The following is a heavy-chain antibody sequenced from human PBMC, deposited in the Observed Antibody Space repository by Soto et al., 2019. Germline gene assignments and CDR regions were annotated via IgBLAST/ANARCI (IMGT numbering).Heavy chain of an antibody. Sequence: QVQLVQSGAEVRKPGSSVKVSCKASGGTFSGHAISWVRQAPGQGLEWMGGIIPIFGTANHAQKFQGRVTIIADESTSTAYMELSSLRSEDTAIYYCARGWGYDSSDYYYAYWGQGTLVIVSS. D-gene: IGHD3-22*01. CDR3: ARGWGYDSSDYYYAY. V-gene: IGHV1-69*01. CDR2: IIPIFGTA. J-gene: IGHJ4*02. CDR1: GGTFSGHA.